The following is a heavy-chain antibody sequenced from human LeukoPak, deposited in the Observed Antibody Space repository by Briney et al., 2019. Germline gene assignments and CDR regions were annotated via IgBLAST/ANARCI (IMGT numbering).Heavy chain of an antibody. D-gene: IGHD3-22*01. CDR1: GFTVSSNY. J-gene: IGHJ4*02. V-gene: IGHV3-66*02. Sequence: PGGSLRLSCAASGFTVSSNYMSWVRQAPGKGLEWVSVIYSGGSTYYADSVKGRFTISRDNSKNTLYLQMNSLRAEDTAVYYCARERMGYYDSSGYLNWGQGTPVTVSS. CDR2: IYSGGST. CDR3: ARERMGYYDSSGYLN.